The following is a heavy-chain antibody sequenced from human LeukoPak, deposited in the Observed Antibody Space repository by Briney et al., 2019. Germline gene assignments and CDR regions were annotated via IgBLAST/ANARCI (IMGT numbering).Heavy chain of an antibody. D-gene: IGHD2-2*01. J-gene: IGHJ4*02. Sequence: GASLQISCKGSGYSFTTCWIGWVRQMPGKGLEWMGIIYPGDSDTSYSASFKVHVTIAADKSISTAYLQWSSLKASDTAMYYCARHSTDIVVVPAALDYWGQGTLVTVSS. V-gene: IGHV5-51*01. CDR1: GYSFTTCW. CDR2: IYPGDSDT. CDR3: ARHSTDIVVVPAALDY.